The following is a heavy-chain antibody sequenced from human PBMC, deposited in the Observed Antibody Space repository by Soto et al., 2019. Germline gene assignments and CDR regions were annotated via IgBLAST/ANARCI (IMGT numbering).Heavy chain of an antibody. J-gene: IGHJ4*02. D-gene: IGHD1-1*01. Sequence: ASVKVSCKASGGTFSSYAISWVRQAPGQGLEWMGGIIPIFGTANYAQKFQGRVTITADESTSTAYMELSSLRSEDTAVYYCARDGSNDVGFDYWGQGTLVTVS. V-gene: IGHV1-69*13. CDR2: IIPIFGTA. CDR3: ARDGSNDVGFDY. CDR1: GGTFSSYA.